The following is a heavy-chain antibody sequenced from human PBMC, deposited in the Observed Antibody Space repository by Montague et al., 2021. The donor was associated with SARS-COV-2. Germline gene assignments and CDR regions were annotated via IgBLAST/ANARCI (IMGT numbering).Heavy chain of an antibody. CDR1: GGSFSGYY. CDR2: IYYSGST. Sequence: SETLSLTCAVYGGSFSGYYWSWIRQPPGKGLEWIGSIYYSGSTYYNPSLKSRVTISVDTSKNQFSLTLSSVTAADTAVYYCARRVTGTTVNYYDYGMDVWGQGTTVTVSS. D-gene: IGHD1-20*01. V-gene: IGHV4-39*01. J-gene: IGHJ6*02. CDR3: ARRVTGTTVNYYDYGMDV.